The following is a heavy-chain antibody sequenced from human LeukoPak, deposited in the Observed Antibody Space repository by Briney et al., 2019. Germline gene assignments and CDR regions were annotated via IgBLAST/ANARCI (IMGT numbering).Heavy chain of an antibody. J-gene: IGHJ4*02. Sequence: GGSLRLSCAASGFTFSSYEMNWVRQAPGKGLERVSYISSSGSTIYYADSVKGRFTIPRDNAKNSLYLQMNSLRAEDTAVYYCARDSLWFGELLPYDYWGQGTLVTVSS. CDR2: ISSSGSTI. CDR3: ARDSLWFGELLPYDY. CDR1: GFTFSSYE. D-gene: IGHD3-10*01. V-gene: IGHV3-48*03.